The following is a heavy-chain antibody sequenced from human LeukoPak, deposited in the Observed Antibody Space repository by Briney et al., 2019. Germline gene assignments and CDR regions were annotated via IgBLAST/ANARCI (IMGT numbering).Heavy chain of an antibody. V-gene: IGHV3-21*01. CDR1: GFTFSTYG. CDR2: ISRDNDI. J-gene: IGHJ4*02. D-gene: IGHD1/OR15-1a*01. Sequence: GGSLRLSCAASGFTFSTYGVNWVRQAPGKGLEWVSSISRDNDIYYADSMKGRFTISRDNAKDSLYMQMNSLRAEDTAVYYCARDRAVSPNTFDYWGQGTLVTVSS. CDR3: ARDRAVSPNTFDY.